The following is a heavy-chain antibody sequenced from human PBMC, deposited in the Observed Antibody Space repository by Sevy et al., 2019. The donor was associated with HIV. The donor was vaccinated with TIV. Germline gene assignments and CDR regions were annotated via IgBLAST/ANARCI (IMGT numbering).Heavy chain of an antibody. V-gene: IGHV3-49*03. CDR3: TRDMGYSGPGAFDI. D-gene: IGHD5-12*01. CDR1: GFTFGDYA. CDR2: IRSKGYGGTT. J-gene: IGHJ3*02. Sequence: GGSLRLSCTASGFTFGDYAMNWLRQAPGKGLEWVGLIRSKGYGGTTEYAESVKGRFTISRDDSKGIAYLQMNTLKSEDTAVYYCTRDMGYSGPGAFDIWGQGTMVTVSS.